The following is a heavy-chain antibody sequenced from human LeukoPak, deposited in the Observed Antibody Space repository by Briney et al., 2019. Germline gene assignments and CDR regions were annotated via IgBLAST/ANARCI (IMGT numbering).Heavy chain of an antibody. V-gene: IGHV1-69*13. J-gene: IGHJ6*04. D-gene: IGHD3-10*01. CDR3: ARGQYYYGSGSGYYYGMDV. CDR1: GYAFTGYY. Sequence: ASVKVSCKASGYAFTGYYMHWVRQAPGQGLEWMGGIIPIFGTANYAQKFQGRVTITADESTSTAYMELSSLRSEDTAVYYCARGQYYYGSGSGYYYGMDVWGKGTTVTVSS. CDR2: IIPIFGTA.